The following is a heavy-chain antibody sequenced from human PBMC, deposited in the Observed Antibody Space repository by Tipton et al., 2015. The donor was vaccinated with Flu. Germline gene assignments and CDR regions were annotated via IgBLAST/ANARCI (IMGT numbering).Heavy chain of an antibody. D-gene: IGHD1-26*01. V-gene: IGHV1-2*02. CDR2: INPNSGGT. CDR1: GYTFTGYY. CDR3: ATGFQYSGSYRGY. J-gene: IGHJ4*02. Sequence: QLVQSGAEVKKPGASVKVSCKASGYTFTGYYMHWVRQAPGQGLEWMGWINPNSGGTNYAQKFQGRVTMTRNTSISTAYMERSSLRSEDTAVYYCATGFQYSGSYRGYWGQGTLVTVSS.